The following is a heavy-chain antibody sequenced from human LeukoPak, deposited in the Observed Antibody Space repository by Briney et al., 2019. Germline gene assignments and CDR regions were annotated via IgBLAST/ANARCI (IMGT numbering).Heavy chain of an antibody. D-gene: IGHD3-9*01. V-gene: IGHV3-66*01. CDR1: GFTFSSYA. CDR2: IYSGGST. CDR3: ARDLRRHGAFDI. Sequence: PGGSLRLSCGASGFTFSSYAMSWVRQAPGKGLEWVSVIYSGGSTYYADSVKGRFTISRDNSKNTLYLQMNSLRAEDTAVYYCARDLRRHGAFDIWGQGTMVTVSS. J-gene: IGHJ3*02.